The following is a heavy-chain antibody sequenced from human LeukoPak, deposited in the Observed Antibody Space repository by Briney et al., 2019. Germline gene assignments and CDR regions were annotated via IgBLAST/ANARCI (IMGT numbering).Heavy chain of an antibody. CDR3: ARDLNYDSAY. Sequence: PGGSLRLSCAASGFTVSNNYMSWVRQAPGKGLERVSVIYSGGSAYYADSVKGRFTISRDNSKNTVYLQMNSLRAEDTAVYYCARDLNYDSAYWGQGTLATVSS. CDR2: IYSGGSA. CDR1: GFTVSNNY. D-gene: IGHD3-22*01. J-gene: IGHJ4*02. V-gene: IGHV3-53*01.